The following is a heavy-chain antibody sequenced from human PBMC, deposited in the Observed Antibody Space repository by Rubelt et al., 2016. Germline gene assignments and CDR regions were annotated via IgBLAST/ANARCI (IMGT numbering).Heavy chain of an antibody. CDR2: IYYSGST. V-gene: IGHV4-59*01. CDR3: ATRTDLYSSGWFEFDY. J-gene: IGHJ4*02. Sequence: QVQLQESGPGLVKPSETLSLTCTVSGGSISSYYWSWIRQPPGKGLEWIGYIYYSGSTNYNPSLKSRVTISVDTSKNPFSLRLSSVTAADTAVYYCATRTDLYSSGWFEFDYWGQGTLVTVSS. D-gene: IGHD6-19*01. CDR1: GGSISSYY.